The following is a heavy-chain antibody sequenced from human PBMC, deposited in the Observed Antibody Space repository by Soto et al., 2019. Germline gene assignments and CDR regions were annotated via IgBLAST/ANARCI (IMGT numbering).Heavy chain of an antibody. CDR3: ARTTAPYGGNRGYYYYGMDV. CDR2: IYPGDSES. D-gene: IGHD2-15*01. V-gene: IGHV5-51*01. J-gene: IGHJ6*02. Sequence: VESLKISCKGSGYTFISYWIGWVRQMPGKGLEWMGIIYPGDSESRYSPSFQGQVTISADKSISTAYLQWSSLKASDTAMYYCARTTAPYGGNRGYYYYGMDVWGQGTTVTVSS. CDR1: GYTFISYW.